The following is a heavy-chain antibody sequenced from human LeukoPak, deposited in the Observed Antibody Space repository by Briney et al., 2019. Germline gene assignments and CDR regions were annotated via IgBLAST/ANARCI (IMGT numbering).Heavy chain of an antibody. J-gene: IGHJ5*02. D-gene: IGHD2-15*01. Sequence: GGSLRLSCAASGFTVSSNYMSWVRQAPGKGLEWISVIYSGGSTYYADSVKGRFTISRDNSKNTLYLQMNSLRAEDTAVYFCARQSGGPYNWFDPWSQGTLVTVSS. CDR2: IYSGGST. CDR3: ARQSGGPYNWFDP. V-gene: IGHV3-66*04. CDR1: GFTVSSNY.